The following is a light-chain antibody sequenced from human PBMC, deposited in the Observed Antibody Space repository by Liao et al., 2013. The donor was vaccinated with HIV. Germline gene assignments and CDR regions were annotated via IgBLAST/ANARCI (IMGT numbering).Light chain of an antibody. J-gene: IGLJ3*02. CDR3: QVWDSSSDHWV. CDR2: YDS. CDR1: NVGSTS. Sequence: SYVLTQPPSVSVAPGKTAGISCGGNNVGSTSVHWYQQKPGQAPVLVIYYDSDRPSGIPERFSGSKSGTTATLTIGRVEDGDEADYYCQVWDSSSDHWVFGGGTKLTVL. V-gene: IGLV3-21*01.